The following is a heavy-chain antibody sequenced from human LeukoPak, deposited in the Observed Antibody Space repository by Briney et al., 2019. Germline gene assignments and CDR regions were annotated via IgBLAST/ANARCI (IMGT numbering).Heavy chain of an antibody. CDR3: AREGRDLDY. Sequence: PGGSLRLSCAASGFTFSSSWIHWVRQAPGKGLEWVANIKQDGSEIHYVDSVKGRFTISRDNAKNSLYLQMNSLRADDTAVYFCAREGRDLDYWGQGALVTVSS. CDR2: IKQDGSEI. V-gene: IGHV3-7*01. CDR1: GFTFSSSW. J-gene: IGHJ4*02.